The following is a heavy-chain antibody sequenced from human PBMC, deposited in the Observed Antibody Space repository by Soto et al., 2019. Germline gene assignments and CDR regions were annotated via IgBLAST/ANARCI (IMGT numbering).Heavy chain of an antibody. Sequence: EVQLLESGGGLVQPGGSLRLSCAASGFTFSSYAISWVRQAPGKGLEWVSAISGSGGSKYYADSVKGRFTISRDNSKNTLYLQMNSLRAEDTAVYYCARDGDMVAVAGTPMYWGQGTLVTVSS. V-gene: IGHV3-23*01. CDR1: GFTFSSYA. D-gene: IGHD6-19*01. CDR3: ARDGDMVAVAGTPMY. J-gene: IGHJ4*02. CDR2: ISGSGGSK.